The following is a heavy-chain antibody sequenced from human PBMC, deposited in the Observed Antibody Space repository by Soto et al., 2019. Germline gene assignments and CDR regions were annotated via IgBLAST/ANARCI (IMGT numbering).Heavy chain of an antibody. D-gene: IGHD6-19*01. Sequence: QVQLVQSGAEVKKPGASVKVSCKASGYTFTSYGISWVRQAPGQGLEWMGWISAYNGNTNYAQKLQGRVTMTTDTSTSTASMELRSLGSEDTAGYYCARDEYEAVAGFDYWGQGTLFTVSS. CDR1: GYTFTSYG. CDR3: ARDEYEAVAGFDY. CDR2: ISAYNGNT. V-gene: IGHV1-18*01. J-gene: IGHJ4*02.